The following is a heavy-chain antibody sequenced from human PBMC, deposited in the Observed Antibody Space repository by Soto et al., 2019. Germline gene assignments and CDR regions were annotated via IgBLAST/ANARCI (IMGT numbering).Heavy chain of an antibody. D-gene: IGHD4-4*01. CDR2: VISFNAIT. Sequence: QVQLVQSGAEVKKPGSSVKVSCKASGSPFSSYTFSWVRQAPGQGLEWMGRVISFNAITDYAKKFQGRVTITADRSTSTTFMELSSLRSEDTAIYYCARAEGADDYSAGDFWGQGTLVMVSS. V-gene: IGHV1-69*02. CDR1: GSPFSSYT. J-gene: IGHJ4*02. CDR3: ARAEGADDYSAGDF.